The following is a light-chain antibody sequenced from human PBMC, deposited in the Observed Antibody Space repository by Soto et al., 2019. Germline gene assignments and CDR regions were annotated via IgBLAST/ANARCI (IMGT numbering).Light chain of an antibody. V-gene: IGKV1-39*01. Sequence: DIQMTQSPSYLSASVGDRVTITCRTSHSFSIYLNWYQQKPGKAPKLLIYAASSLGSGVPSRFSGSGSGTDFTLIISSLQPEDMATYYCQQSYSTPWTFGQGTKVEIK. CDR3: QQSYSTPWT. J-gene: IGKJ1*01. CDR2: AAS. CDR1: HSFSIY.